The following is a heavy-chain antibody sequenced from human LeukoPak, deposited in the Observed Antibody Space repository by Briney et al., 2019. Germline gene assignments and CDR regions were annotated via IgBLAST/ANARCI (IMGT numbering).Heavy chain of an antibody. J-gene: IGHJ4*02. Sequence: GGSLRLSCAASGFTFSSYSMNWVRQAPGKGLEWVSSISSSSSYIYYADSVKGRFTISRDNAKNSLYLQMNSLRAEDTAVYYCARTIGVATTWAFDYWGQGALVTVSS. CDR1: GFTFSSYS. D-gene: IGHD5-12*01. V-gene: IGHV3-21*01. CDR3: ARTIGVATTWAFDY. CDR2: ISSSSSYI.